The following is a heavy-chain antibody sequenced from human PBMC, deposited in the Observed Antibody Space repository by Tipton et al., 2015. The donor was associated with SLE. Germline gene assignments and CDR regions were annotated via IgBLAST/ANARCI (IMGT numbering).Heavy chain of an antibody. CDR3: ASDCGGDCSPMEYFQY. Sequence: TLSLTCAVSGGSMSSGGYSWSWIRQAPGKGLEWIGYIFHTGSTYYNPSLSSRVTMSVDRSQNQFSLKLTSVTAADTAVYYCASDCGGDCSPMEYFQYWGQCALVTVSS. CDR2: IFHTGST. CDR1: GGSMSSGGYS. J-gene: IGHJ1*01. D-gene: IGHD2-21*01. V-gene: IGHV4-30-2*01.